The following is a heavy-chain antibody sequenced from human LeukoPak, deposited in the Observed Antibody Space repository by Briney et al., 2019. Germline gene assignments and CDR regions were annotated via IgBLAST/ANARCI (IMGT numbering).Heavy chain of an antibody. Sequence: GGSLRLSCAASGFTFSSYSMNWVRQAPGKGLEWVSSISSSSSYIYYADSVKGRFTISRDNAKNSLYLQMNSLRAEDTAVYYCARASFPTYYYDSSGYRYYFDYWGQGTLVTVSS. D-gene: IGHD3-22*01. CDR3: ARASFPTYYYDSSGYRYYFDY. CDR2: ISSSSSYI. CDR1: GFTFSSYS. J-gene: IGHJ4*02. V-gene: IGHV3-21*01.